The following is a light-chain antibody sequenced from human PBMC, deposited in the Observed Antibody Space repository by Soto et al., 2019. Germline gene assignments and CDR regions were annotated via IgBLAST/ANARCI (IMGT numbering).Light chain of an antibody. Sequence: EIVLTQSPGTLSLSPGERATLSCRASQSISNTYSAWYQQQHGQSPRLLIYGASNRATGVPDRFSGSGSGTDFTLTISRLEPEDFAVYYCQQHDNSPPMYTFGQGTKLEIK. J-gene: IGKJ2*01. V-gene: IGKV3-20*01. CDR2: GAS. CDR3: QQHDNSPPMYT. CDR1: QSISNTY.